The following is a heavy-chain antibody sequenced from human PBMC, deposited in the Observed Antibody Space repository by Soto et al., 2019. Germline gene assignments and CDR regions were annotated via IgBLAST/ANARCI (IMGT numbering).Heavy chain of an antibody. J-gene: IGHJ6*02. CDR3: ARDRPSNPRSYYYYGMDV. D-gene: IGHD4-4*01. Sequence: PGGSLRLSCAASGFTFSSYGMHWFRQAPGKGLEWVAVISYDGSNKDYADSVKGRFTISRDNSKNTLYLQMNSLRSEDTAVYYCARDRPSNPRSYYYYGMDVWGQGTTVTVSS. CDR2: ISYDGSNK. V-gene: IGHV3-30*03. CDR1: GFTFSSYG.